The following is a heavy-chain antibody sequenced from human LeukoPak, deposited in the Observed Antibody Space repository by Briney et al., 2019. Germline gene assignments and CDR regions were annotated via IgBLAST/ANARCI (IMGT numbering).Heavy chain of an antibody. Sequence: GGSLRLSCAASGFPFSSYARHWVRRAPGKGLEWVAVISLDGTNKYYAASVKGRFTMSRDNSKNTLYVQMNSLRPEDTAVYYCARGGGTTDSAWCGYYFDHWGQGTLVTVSS. J-gene: IGHJ4*02. CDR2: ISLDGTNK. V-gene: IGHV3-30*04. CDR3: ARGGGTTDSAWCGYYFDH. D-gene: IGHD6-19*01. CDR1: GFPFSSYA.